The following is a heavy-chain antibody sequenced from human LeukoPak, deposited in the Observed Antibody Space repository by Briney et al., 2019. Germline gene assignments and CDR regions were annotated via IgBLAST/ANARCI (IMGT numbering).Heavy chain of an antibody. CDR3: ARVGLRNYYYGMDV. V-gene: IGHV4-4*02. CDR1: GASISRGSW. Sequence: PSETLSLTCDVSGASISRGSWWSWVRQPPGKGLEWIGEFSHSGITNFNPSLKSRVTISVDKSRNQFSLNLISVTAADTAVYYCARVGLRNYYYGMDVWGQGTTVTVSS. CDR2: FSHSGIT. J-gene: IGHJ6*02.